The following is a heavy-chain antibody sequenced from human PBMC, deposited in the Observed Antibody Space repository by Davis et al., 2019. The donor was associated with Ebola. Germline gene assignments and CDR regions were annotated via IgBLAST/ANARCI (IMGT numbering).Heavy chain of an antibody. Sequence: GGSLRLSCAASGFTFSGSAMHWVRQASGKGLEWVGRIRSKANSYATAYAASVKGRFTISRDDSKNTAYLQMNSLKTEDTAVYYCARDLTIFGVVLSDYGMDVWGQGTTVTVSS. CDR1: GFTFSGSA. CDR2: IRSKANSYAT. J-gene: IGHJ6*02. V-gene: IGHV3-73*01. D-gene: IGHD3-3*01. CDR3: ARDLTIFGVVLSDYGMDV.